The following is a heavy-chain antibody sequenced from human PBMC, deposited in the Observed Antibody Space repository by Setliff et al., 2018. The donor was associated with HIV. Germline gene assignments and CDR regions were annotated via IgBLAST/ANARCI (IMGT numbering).Heavy chain of an antibody. D-gene: IGHD3-16*01. J-gene: IGHJ4*02. V-gene: IGHV1-46*02. CDR3: ARAVASKNIRGEYYFDY. Sequence: ASVKVSCKASGGSFNTYGIHWVRQAPGQGLEWMGGIIPSGGSTTYAQKFQGRLTMTRDTSTSTVYMELSSLRSEDTAVYYCARAVASKNIRGEYYFDYWGQGTLVTVSS. CDR2: IIPSGGST. CDR1: GGSFNTYG.